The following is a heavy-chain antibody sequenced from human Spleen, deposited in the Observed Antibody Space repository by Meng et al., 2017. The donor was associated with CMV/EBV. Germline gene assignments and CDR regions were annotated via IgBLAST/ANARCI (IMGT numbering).Heavy chain of an antibody. D-gene: IGHD3-10*01. J-gene: IGHJ4*02. CDR1: GYSFMNFQ. CDR3: ARGAVWFRDSTAFFDY. CDR2: INPNGGST. Sequence: SGYSFMNFQMHWLRQAPGQRLEWIGLINPNGGSTGYTQKVQGRVIMTRVTSTNTVYMELSRLRSEDTAVYYCARGAVWFRDSTAFFDYWGQGSLVTVSS. V-gene: IGHV1-46*01.